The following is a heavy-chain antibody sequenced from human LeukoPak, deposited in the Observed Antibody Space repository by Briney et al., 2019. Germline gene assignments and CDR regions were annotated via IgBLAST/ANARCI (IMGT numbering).Heavy chain of an antibody. Sequence: SSETLSLTCTVSGYSISSGYYWGWIRQPPGKGLEWIGSIYHSGSTYYNPSLKSRVTISVDTSKNQFSLKLSSVTAADTAVYYCARDSPIAVAGTPDYWGQGTLVTVSS. J-gene: IGHJ4*02. CDR1: GYSISSGYY. CDR3: ARDSPIAVAGTPDY. CDR2: IYHSGST. D-gene: IGHD6-19*01. V-gene: IGHV4-38-2*02.